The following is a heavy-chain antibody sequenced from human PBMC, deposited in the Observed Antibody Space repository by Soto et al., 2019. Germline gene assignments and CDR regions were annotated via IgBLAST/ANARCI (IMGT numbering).Heavy chain of an antibody. CDR3: ARLPFPWGWFDP. CDR1: GIVFSDY. D-gene: IGHD3-16*01. Sequence: QVQLVESGGGLVQPGGSLRLSCAASGIVFSDYMSWVRQDPGKGLEWLAYISGSGRTIYSADSVKGRFTISRDNATNSLYLQMNNVRTEDTAVYYCARLPFPWGWFDPWGQGTLVTGSS. J-gene: IGHJ5*02. CDR2: ISGSGRTI. V-gene: IGHV3-11*01.